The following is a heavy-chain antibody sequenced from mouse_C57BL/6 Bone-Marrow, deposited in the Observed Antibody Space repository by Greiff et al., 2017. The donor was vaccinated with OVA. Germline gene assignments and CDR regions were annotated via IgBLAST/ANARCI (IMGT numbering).Heavy chain of an antibody. D-gene: IGHD2-5*01. Sequence: VQRVESGAELVRPGASVKLSCKASGYTFTDYYINWVKQRPGQGLEWIARIYPGSGNTYYNEKFKGKATLTAEKSSSTAYMQLSSLTSEDSAVYFCARDYYSNYPAWFAYWGQGTLVTVSA. V-gene: IGHV1-76*01. CDR1: GYTFTDYY. CDR2: IYPGSGNT. J-gene: IGHJ3*01. CDR3: ARDYYSNYPAWFAY.